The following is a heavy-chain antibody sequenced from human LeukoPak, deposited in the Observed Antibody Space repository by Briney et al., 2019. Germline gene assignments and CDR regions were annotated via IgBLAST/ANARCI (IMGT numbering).Heavy chain of an antibody. CDR1: GYTFTSYA. D-gene: IGHD5-18*01. Sequence: ASVKVSCKASGYTFTSYAMHWVRQAPGQRLEWMGWINAGNGNTKYSQKFQGRVTITRDTSASTAYMELSSLRSEDTAVYYCATSGRGYSYGYEGYFDYWGQGTLVTVS. CDR3: ATSGRGYSYGYEGYFDY. J-gene: IGHJ4*02. CDR2: INAGNGNT. V-gene: IGHV1-3*01.